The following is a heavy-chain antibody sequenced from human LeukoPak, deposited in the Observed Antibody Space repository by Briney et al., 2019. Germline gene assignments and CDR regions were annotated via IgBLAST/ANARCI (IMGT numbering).Heavy chain of an antibody. J-gene: IGHJ4*02. CDR1: GGSISSSNW. V-gene: IGHV4-4*02. D-gene: IGHD3-22*01. CDR2: IYHSGST. Sequence: SGTLSLTCAVSGGSISSSNWWSWVRQPPGKGLEWIGEIYHSGSTNYNPSLKSRVTISVDKSKNQFSLKLSSVTAADTAVYYCASRGSYYDSSGYFLDYRGQGTLVTVSS. CDR3: ASRGSYYDSSGYFLDY.